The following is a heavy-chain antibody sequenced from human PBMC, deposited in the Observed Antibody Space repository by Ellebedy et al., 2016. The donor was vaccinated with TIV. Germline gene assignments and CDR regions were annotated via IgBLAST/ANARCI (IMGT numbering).Heavy chain of an antibody. J-gene: IGHJ4*02. CDR2: ISGGVGNT. CDR1: GFTFSNYV. V-gene: IGHV3-23*01. CDR3: AKGCGGSCYWKAY. Sequence: GESLKISCAASGFTFSNYVMSWVRQAPGKGLEWVSSISGGVGNTYYADSVKGRFTISRDNSKNTLYLQMNSLRAEDTAVYYCAKGCGGSCYWKAYWGQGTLVTVSS. D-gene: IGHD2-15*01.